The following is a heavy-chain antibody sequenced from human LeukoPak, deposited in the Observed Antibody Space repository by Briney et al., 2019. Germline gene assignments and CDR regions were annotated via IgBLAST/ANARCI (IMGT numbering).Heavy chain of an antibody. CDR2: IYYSGST. CDR3: TRQPDYDSSGYLQRAFDI. J-gene: IGHJ3*02. V-gene: IGHV4-59*08. D-gene: IGHD3-22*01. CDR1: GGSISSYY. Sequence: SETLSLTCTVSGGSISSYYWSWIRQPPGKGLEWIGYIYYSGSTNYNPSLKSRVTISVDTSKNQFSLKLSSVTAADTAVYYCTRQPDYDSSGYLQRAFDIWGQGTMVTVSS.